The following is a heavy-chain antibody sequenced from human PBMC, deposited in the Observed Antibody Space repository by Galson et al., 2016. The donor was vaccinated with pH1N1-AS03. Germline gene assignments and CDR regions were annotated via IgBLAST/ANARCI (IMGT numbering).Heavy chain of an antibody. J-gene: IGHJ4*02. CDR2: ISHSGIT. CDR1: GGSLTDYQ. D-gene: IGHD6-13*01. Sequence: SETLSLTCTVSGGSLTDYQWSWIRQSPGKGLEWIGEISHSGITDYNPSLKSRVSISVDTSKDQFSLNLSSMTAADAAVYYCARGNPFLGSSWYEDSWGQGTLVIASS. V-gene: IGHV4-34*01. CDR3: ARGNPFLGSSWYEDS.